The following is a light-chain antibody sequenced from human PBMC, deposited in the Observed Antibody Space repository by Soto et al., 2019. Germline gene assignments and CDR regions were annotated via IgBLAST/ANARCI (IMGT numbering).Light chain of an antibody. CDR2: DAS. V-gene: IGKV3-11*01. CDR3: QQRSNWPVT. Sequence: EIVMTHSPVTLSVSPGERATLSCRASQSVNSNLAWYQQKPGQAPRLLIYDASNRATGIPARFSGSGSGTDFTLTISSLEPEDFAVYYCQQRSNWPVTFGQGTKVDI. CDR1: QSVNSN. J-gene: IGKJ1*01.